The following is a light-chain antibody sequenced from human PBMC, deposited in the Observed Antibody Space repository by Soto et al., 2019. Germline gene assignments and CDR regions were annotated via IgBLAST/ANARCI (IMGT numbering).Light chain of an antibody. CDR3: QQYTDWPLT. CDR1: QSVTSNY. J-gene: IGKJ1*01. V-gene: IGKV3-20*01. Sequence: TQSPAALSVTHEERAPLSCRASQSVTSNYLAWYQQKPGQAPRLLIYGVSSRATGVPDRFSGSGSGTDFTLTISRLEPEDFAVYYCQQYTDWPLTFGQGTKVDI. CDR2: GVS.